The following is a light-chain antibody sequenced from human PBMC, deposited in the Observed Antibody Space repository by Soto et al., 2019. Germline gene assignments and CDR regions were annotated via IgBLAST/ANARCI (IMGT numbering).Light chain of an antibody. CDR1: QSISSW. V-gene: IGKV1-5*03. CDR3: QQYNSYSWT. Sequence: DIKTTQSPSSLSASVGDRVTITCWASQSISSWLAWYQQKPGKAPKLLIYKASSLESGVPSRFSGSGSGTEFTLTISSLQTDDFATYYCQQYNSYSWTFGQGTKVDI. CDR2: KAS. J-gene: IGKJ1*01.